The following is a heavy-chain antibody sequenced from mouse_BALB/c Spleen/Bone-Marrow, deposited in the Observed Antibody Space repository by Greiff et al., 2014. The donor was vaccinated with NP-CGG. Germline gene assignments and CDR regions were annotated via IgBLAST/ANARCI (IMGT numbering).Heavy chain of an antibody. CDR3: TRSGPGFAY. V-gene: IGHV1S81*02. Sequence: QVQLKESGAELVKPGASVKLSCKAPGYTFTSYFLYWVKQRPGQGLEWIGEINPSSGGTNFNEKFKSKATLTIDKSSSTVYMQLSSLTSEDSAVYYCTRSGPGFAYWGQGTLVTVSA. J-gene: IGHJ3*01. CDR2: INPSSGGT. CDR1: GYTFTSYF.